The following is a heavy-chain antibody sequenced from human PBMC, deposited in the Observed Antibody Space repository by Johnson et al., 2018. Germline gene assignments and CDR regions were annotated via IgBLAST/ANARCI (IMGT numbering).Heavy chain of an antibody. CDR2: IWYDGSKK. V-gene: IGHV3-33*01. D-gene: IGHD3-22*01. J-gene: IGHJ1*01. CDR1: GFTFSIYG. Sequence: QVQLVQSGGGVVQPGGSLRLSCAASGFTFSIYGMHWVRQAPGKGLEWVAIIWYDGSKKYYGGSLKGRFTISRDNSKNTLYLQMNSLTAGDTAVYYCARDLYDSNGREYFQHWGQGTLGIVST. CDR3: ARDLYDSNGREYFQH.